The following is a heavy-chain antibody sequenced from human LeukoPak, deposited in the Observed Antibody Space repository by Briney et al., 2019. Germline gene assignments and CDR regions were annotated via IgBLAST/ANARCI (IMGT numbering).Heavy chain of an antibody. Sequence: GASVKVSCKASGYIFTSHGLSWVRQAPGQGLEWMGWINIYKGNTNYAQKFQGRVTMTTDTSTSTAYIELRSLRSDDTAVYYCARNSSGWYGYFDLWGRGTLVTVSS. CDR1: GYIFTSHG. J-gene: IGHJ2*01. CDR2: INIYKGNT. V-gene: IGHV1-18*01. CDR3: ARNSSGWYGYFDL. D-gene: IGHD6-25*01.